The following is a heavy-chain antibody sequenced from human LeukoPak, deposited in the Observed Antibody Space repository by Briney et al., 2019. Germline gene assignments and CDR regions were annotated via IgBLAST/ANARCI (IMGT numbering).Heavy chain of an antibody. D-gene: IGHD3-10*01. CDR1: GFTFRDYY. CDR3: ASGSGSYRTPYYYMDV. J-gene: IGHJ6*03. Sequence: GGSLRLSCAASGFTFRDYYMIWIRQAPGKGLEWISSISGPATTTHYADSVKGRFTISRDNSKNTLYLQMNSLRAEDTAVYYCASGSGSYRTPYYYMDVWGTGTTVTVSS. CDR2: ISGPATTT. V-gene: IGHV3-11*01.